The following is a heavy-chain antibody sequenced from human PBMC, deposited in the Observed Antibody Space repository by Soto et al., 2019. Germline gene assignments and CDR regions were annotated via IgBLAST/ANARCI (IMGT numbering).Heavy chain of an antibody. CDR2: TYYRSKWYN. CDR3: ERENTDIVAPEGFDP. J-gene: IGHJ5*02. V-gene: IGHV6-1*01. Sequence: SQTLSLTCAISGDSVSSNSAAWNWIRQSPSRGLEWLGRTYYRSKWYNDYAVSVKSRITINPDTSKNQFSLQLNSVTPEDTAVYYCERENTDIVAPEGFDPWGQGTLVTVYS. D-gene: IGHD5-12*01. CDR1: GDSVSSNSAA.